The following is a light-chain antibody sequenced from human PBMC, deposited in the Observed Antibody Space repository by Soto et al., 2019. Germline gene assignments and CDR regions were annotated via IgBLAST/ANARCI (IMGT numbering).Light chain of an antibody. V-gene: IGLV2-8*01. CDR3: SSYAGSSNLV. CDR1: SSDVGSYNY. J-gene: IGLJ2*01. CDR2: EIS. Sequence: QSVLTQPPSASGYPGQSVTISCTGTSSDVGSYNYVSWYQQYPGKAPKLMIYEISKRPSGVPDRFSGSKSGNTASLTVSGLQAEDEDDYYCSSYAGSSNLVFGGGTKLTVL.